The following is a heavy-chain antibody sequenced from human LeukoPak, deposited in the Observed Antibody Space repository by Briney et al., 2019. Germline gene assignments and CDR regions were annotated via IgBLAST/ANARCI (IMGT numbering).Heavy chain of an antibody. CDR1: GFTFSNYG. Sequence: GRSLRLSCAASGFTFSNYGMHWVRQAPGKGLEWVAVISYDGSNKYYADSVKGRFTISRDNSKNTLYLQMNSLRAEDAAVYYCAKGGYYDSSGYFTIDYWGQGTLVTVSS. V-gene: IGHV3-30*18. CDR2: ISYDGSNK. J-gene: IGHJ4*02. CDR3: AKGGYYDSSGYFTIDY. D-gene: IGHD3-22*01.